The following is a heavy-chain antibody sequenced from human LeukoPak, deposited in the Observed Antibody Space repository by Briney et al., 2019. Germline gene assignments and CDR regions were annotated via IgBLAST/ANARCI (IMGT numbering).Heavy chain of an antibody. Sequence: SKTLSLTCTVSGGSVSSSNYYWGWIRQPPGKGLEWIGSISYSGSTYYNPSLKSRVTISVDTSKKQFSLKLSSVTAADTAVYYCASSYGYWYYFDYWGQGSLVTVSS. J-gene: IGHJ4*02. CDR2: ISYSGST. V-gene: IGHV4-39*07. CDR3: ASSYGYWYYFDY. CDR1: GGSVSSSNYY. D-gene: IGHD4-17*01.